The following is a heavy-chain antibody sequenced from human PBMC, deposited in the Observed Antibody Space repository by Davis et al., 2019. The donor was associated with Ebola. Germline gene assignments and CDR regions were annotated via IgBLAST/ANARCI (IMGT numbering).Heavy chain of an antibody. Sequence: GGSLRLSCADSVITFSSYAMTWVRQAPGKGLEWVSAISGSGGTTYYAGSVKGRFTVSRDNSKKTLYLQMNSLRAEDTAVYFCARDRDPYYDIMIGYSPIDYWGQGALVTVSS. J-gene: IGHJ4*02. V-gene: IGHV3-23*01. CDR1: VITFSSYA. CDR3: ARDRDPYYDIMIGYSPIDY. CDR2: ISGSGGTT. D-gene: IGHD3-9*01.